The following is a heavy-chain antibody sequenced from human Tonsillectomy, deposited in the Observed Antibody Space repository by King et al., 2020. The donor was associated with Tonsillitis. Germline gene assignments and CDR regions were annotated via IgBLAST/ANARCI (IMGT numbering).Heavy chain of an antibody. CDR2: ISTSSSM. Sequence: VQLVESGGGLVKPGGSLRLSCAASGFTFSSYSMNWVRQAPGKGLEWVSSISTSSSMYYADSVRGRFTISRDNAKNSLYLQMNSLRAEDTAVYYCARDLGILTCYHYYYGVDVWGQGTTVTVSS. J-gene: IGHJ6*02. CDR3: ARDLGILTCYHYYYGVDV. D-gene: IGHD3-9*01. CDR1: GFTFSSYS. V-gene: IGHV3-21*01.